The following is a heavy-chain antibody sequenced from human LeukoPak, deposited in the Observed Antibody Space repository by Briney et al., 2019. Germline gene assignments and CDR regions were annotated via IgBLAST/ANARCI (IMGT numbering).Heavy chain of an antibody. Sequence: PSETLSLTCTVSGGSISGSSYYWGWIRQPPGKGLEWIGIIYYSESTYYSPPLKSRVTISIDTSKNQFSLKLSSVTAADTAVYYCARRLAAPGRHFDYWGQGTLVTVSS. CDR2: IYYSEST. CDR1: GGSISGSSYY. V-gene: IGHV4-39*01. J-gene: IGHJ4*02. CDR3: ARRLAAPGRHFDY. D-gene: IGHD6-13*01.